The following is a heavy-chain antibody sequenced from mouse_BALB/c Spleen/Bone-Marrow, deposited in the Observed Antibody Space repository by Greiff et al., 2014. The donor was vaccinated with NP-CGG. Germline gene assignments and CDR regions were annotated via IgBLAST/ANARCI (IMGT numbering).Heavy chain of an antibody. D-gene: IGHD1-1*01. CDR1: GFTFSSYA. V-gene: IGHV5-6-5*01. CDR3: ARVTDTFYYGSSYWYFDV. Sequence: EVMLVESGGGLVKPGGSLKLSCAASGFTFSSYAMSWVRQTPEKRLEWVASISSGGSTYYPDSVKGRFTISRDNVRNILYLQMSSLGSEDTAMYYCARVTDTFYYGSSYWYFDVWGAGTTVTVSS. CDR2: ISSGGST. J-gene: IGHJ1*01.